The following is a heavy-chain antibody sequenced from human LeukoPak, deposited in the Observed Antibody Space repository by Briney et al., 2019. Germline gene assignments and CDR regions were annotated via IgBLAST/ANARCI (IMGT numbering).Heavy chain of an antibody. D-gene: IGHD6-6*01. V-gene: IGHV3-64D*06. J-gene: IGHJ4*02. CDR1: GFTFNRFY. CDR2: ISSNGATT. CDR3: VKDRSIAAPNNDSFDS. Sequence: GGSLRLSCSASGFTFNRFYLHWVRQAPGKGLEFVSHISSNGATTYYADSVKGRFTISRDNSKNTLYLQMSSLRADDTAVYYCVKDRSIAAPNNDSFDSWGQGALVTVSS.